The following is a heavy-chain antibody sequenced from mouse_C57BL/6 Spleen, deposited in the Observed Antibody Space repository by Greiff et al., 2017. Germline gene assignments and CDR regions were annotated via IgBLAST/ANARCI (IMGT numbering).Heavy chain of an antibody. CDR1: GFTFSDYG. Sequence: EVKLVESGGGLVKPGGSLKLSCAASGFTFSDYGMHWVRQAPEKGLEWVAYIRRGSSTIYYADTVKGRFTISRDNATNTLFLQMTSLRSEDTAMDYCARQGGNSYGYFDYWGQGTTLTDSS. CDR2: IRRGSSTI. D-gene: IGHD1-1*01. CDR3: ARQGGNSYGYFDY. J-gene: IGHJ2*01. V-gene: IGHV5-17*01.